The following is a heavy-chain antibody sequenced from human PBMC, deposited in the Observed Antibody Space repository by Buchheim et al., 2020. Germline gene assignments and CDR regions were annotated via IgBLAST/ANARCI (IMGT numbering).Heavy chain of an antibody. CDR1: GFTFSSYW. J-gene: IGHJ5*02. CDR2: IKQDGSGK. V-gene: IGHV3-7*01. D-gene: IGHD3-3*01. Sequence: EVQLVESGGGLVQPGGSLRLSCAASGFTFSSYWMSWVRQAPGKGLEWVANIKQDGSGKYYVDSVKGRFTISRDNAKNSLYLQMNSLRAEDTAEYYCARDRGHRIILRLLNWFDPWGQGNL. CDR3: ARDRGHRIILRLLNWFDP.